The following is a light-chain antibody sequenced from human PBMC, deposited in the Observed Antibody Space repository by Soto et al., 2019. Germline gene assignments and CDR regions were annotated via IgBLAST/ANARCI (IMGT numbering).Light chain of an antibody. Sequence: EIVLTQSPATLYLSPGERATLSCRASQRVSSYLAWYQQKPGQAPRLLIYDASNRATGIPARFSGSGSGTDFPLTISSLEPEDFAVYYCQQRSNWPPITFGHGTRLEIK. CDR1: QRVSSY. J-gene: IGKJ5*01. V-gene: IGKV3-11*01. CDR3: QQRSNWPPIT. CDR2: DAS.